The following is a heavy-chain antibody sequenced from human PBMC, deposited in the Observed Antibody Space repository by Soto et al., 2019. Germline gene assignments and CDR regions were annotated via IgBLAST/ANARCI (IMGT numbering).Heavy chain of an antibody. V-gene: IGHV3-23*01. CDR2: ISGSGGST. J-gene: IGHJ4*02. CDR1: GFTFSSYA. Sequence: PGGSLRLSCAASGFTFSSYAMSWVRQAPGKGLEWVSAISGSGGSTYYADSVKGRFTISRDNSKNTLYLQMNSLRAEDTAVYYCAKDRYCSSTSCYINDYWGQGTLVTVSS. D-gene: IGHD2-2*02. CDR3: AKDRYCSSTSCYINDY.